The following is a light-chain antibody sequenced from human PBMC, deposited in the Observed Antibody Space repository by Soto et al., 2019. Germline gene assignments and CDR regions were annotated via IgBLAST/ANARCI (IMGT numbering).Light chain of an antibody. V-gene: IGKV3-20*01. CDR1: QSISSSY. CDR2: GAS. Sequence: EIELTQSPGTLSLSPGERATLSCRASQSISSSYLAWYQQRPGQAPRLLIFGASYRATCIPDRFSGSVSGTDFTLTISRLEPEDFAVYYCQQYSSSPPEFTFGPGTKVDSK. J-gene: IGKJ3*01. CDR3: QQYSSSPPEFT.